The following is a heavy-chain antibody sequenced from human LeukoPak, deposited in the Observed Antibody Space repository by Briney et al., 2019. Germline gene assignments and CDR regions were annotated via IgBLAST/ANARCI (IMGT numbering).Heavy chain of an antibody. CDR2: ISGSGGST. CDR1: GFTFSSYS. Sequence: GGSLRLSCAASGFTFSSYSMNWVRQAPGKGLEWVSAISGSGGSTYYADSVKGRFTISRDNSKNTLYLQMNSLRAEDTAVYYCAKATPGYYYGMDVWGQGTTVTVSS. J-gene: IGHJ6*02. CDR3: AKATPGYYYGMDV. V-gene: IGHV3-23*01.